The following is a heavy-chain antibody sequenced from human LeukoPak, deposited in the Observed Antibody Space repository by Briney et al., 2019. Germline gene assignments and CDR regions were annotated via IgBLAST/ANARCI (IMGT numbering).Heavy chain of an antibody. D-gene: IGHD3-10*01. V-gene: IGHV4-4*07. CDR1: GASISNSY. CDR2: IYSSGGT. CDR3: ARLTNGLLWFGEPRYYFDY. J-gene: IGHJ4*02. Sequence: SETLSLTCTVSGASISNSYWSWIRQPAGEGLEWIGRIYSSGGTNYNPSLKSRVTISVDTSKNQFSLKLSSVTAADTAVYYCARLTNGLLWFGEPRYYFDYWGQGTLVTVSS.